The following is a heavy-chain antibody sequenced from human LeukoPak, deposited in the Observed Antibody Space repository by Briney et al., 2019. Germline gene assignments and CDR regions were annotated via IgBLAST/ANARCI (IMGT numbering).Heavy chain of an antibody. CDR1: GFTFSSYW. CDR2: IASDGSST. V-gene: IGHV3-74*01. J-gene: IGHJ4*02. D-gene: IGHD5-18*01. CDR3: AKDYGGYSYGYGSFDY. Sequence: GSLRLSCAASGFTFSSYWMNWVRQAPGKGLVWVSRIASDGSSTTYADSVKGRFSISRDNSKNTLYLQMNSLRAEDTAVYYCAKDYGGYSYGYGSFDYWGQGTLVTVSS.